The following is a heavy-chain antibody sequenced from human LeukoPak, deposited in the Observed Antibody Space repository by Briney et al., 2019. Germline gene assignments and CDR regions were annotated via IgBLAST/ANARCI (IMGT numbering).Heavy chain of an antibody. CDR1: GYTFTSYD. D-gene: IGHD5-24*01. CDR3: ARGSRRDGYSTWGY. J-gene: IGHJ4*02. Sequence: ASVKVSCKASGYTFTSYDINWVRQATGQGLEWMGWMNPNSGNTGYAQKFQGRVTMTRNTSISTAYMELSSLRSEGTAVYYCARGSRRDGYSTWGYWGQGTLVTVSS. CDR2: MNPNSGNT. V-gene: IGHV1-8*01.